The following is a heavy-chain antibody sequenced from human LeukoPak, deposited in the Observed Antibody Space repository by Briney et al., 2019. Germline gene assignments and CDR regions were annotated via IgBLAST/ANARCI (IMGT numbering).Heavy chain of an antibody. Sequence: SQTLSLTCAISGDSVSSNTASWNWIRQSPSRGLEWLGRTYYRSKWYNDYAVSVKSRIIINADTSNNQFSLQLNSVTPEDTAVYYCARVTESGTDPWGQGTLVTVSS. CDR2: TYYRSKWYN. V-gene: IGHV6-1*01. D-gene: IGHD1-26*01. CDR3: ARVTESGTDP. CDR1: GDSVSSNTAS. J-gene: IGHJ5*02.